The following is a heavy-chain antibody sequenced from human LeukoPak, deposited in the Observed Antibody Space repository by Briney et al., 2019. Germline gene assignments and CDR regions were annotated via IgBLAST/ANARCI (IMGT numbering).Heavy chain of an antibody. CDR1: GFTSSDYN. D-gene: IGHD1-26*01. CDR2: MSRSGDII. CDR3: AQKGPRSGSYWQAFDI. J-gene: IGHJ3*02. Sequence: GGSLRLSCAASGFTSSDYNMNWVRQVPGKGLESVSYMSRSGDIIYYADSVKGRFTISRDNSKNTLYLQMNSLRAEDTAVYYCAQKGPRSGSYWQAFDIWGQGTMVTVSS. V-gene: IGHV3-48*01.